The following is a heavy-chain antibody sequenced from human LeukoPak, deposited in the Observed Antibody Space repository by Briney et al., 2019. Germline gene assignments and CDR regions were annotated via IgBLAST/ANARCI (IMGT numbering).Heavy chain of an antibody. J-gene: IGHJ4*02. D-gene: IGHD3-3*02. Sequence: SETLSLTCAVYGGSFSGYYWSWIRQPPGKGLEWIGEINHSGSTNYNPSLKSRVTISVDTSKNQFSLKLSSVTAADTAVYYCARARGISYFDYWGQGTLVTVSS. CDR1: GGSFSGYY. V-gene: IGHV4-34*01. CDR3: ARARGISYFDY. CDR2: INHSGST.